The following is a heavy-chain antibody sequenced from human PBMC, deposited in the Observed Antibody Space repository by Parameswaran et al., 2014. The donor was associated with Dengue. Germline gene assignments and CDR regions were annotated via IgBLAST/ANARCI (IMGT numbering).Heavy chain of an antibody. D-gene: IGHD6-19*01. J-gene: IGHJ4*02. CDR3: ARQRKGSGWLADS. V-gene: IGHV5-51*01. CDR2: IYPGAFHDSDV. Sequence: VRQMPGKGLEWMGIIYPGAFHDSDVTYSPSFQGQVTISADMSLTTAYLQWSSLKASDSAMYYCARQRKGSGWLADSWGQGTPVTVSS.